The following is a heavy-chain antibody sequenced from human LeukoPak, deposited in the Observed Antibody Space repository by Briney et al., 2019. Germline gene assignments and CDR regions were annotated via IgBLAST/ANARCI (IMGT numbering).Heavy chain of an antibody. J-gene: IGHJ4*02. D-gene: IGHD1-1*01. CDR3: ARERNGAYFDY. V-gene: IGHV1-46*01. CDR1: GYTSTSYY. Sequence: ASVKVSCKASGYTSTSYYMHWVRQAPGQGLEWMGIINPSGGSTSYAQKFQGRVTMTRDMSTSTVYMELSSLRSEDTAVYYCARERNGAYFDYWGQGTLVTVSS. CDR2: INPSGGST.